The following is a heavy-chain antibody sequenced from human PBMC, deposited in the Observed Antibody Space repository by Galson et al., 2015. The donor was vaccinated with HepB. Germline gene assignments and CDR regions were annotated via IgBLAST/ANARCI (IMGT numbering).Heavy chain of an antibody. CDR2: INPSDGST. CDR1: GYTFTSYY. V-gene: IGHV1-46*01. CDR3: ARAGSTSRSWFDP. D-gene: IGHD2-2*01. Sequence: VKVSCKASGYTFTSYYMHWVRQAPGQGLEWMGIINPSDGSTSYAQKFQGRVTMSVDTSKNQFSLKLSSVTAADTAVYYCARAGSTSRSWFDPWGQGTLVTVSS. J-gene: IGHJ5*02.